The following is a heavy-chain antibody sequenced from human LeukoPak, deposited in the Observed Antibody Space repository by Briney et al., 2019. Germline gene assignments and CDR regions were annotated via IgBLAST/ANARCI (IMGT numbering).Heavy chain of an antibody. D-gene: IGHD4-17*01. CDR2: IYYSGST. Sequence: SETLSLTCIVSGGSIRTSRYYWGWIPPPPGKGLEWIGRIYYSGSTYYNPSLESRVTISFDTSKNQFSLRLSSVTAADTAVYYCAETTVTTLGAFDIWGQGTMVTVSS. J-gene: IGHJ3*02. CDR1: GGSIRTSRYY. V-gene: IGHV4-39*01. CDR3: AETTVTTLGAFDI.